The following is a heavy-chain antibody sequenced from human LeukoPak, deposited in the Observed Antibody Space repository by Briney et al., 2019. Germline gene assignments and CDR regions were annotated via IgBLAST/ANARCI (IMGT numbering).Heavy chain of an antibody. CDR3: AGSPYGSGSYRDYYYYGMDV. J-gene: IGHJ6*02. V-gene: IGHV4-59*08. Sequence: SETLSLTCTVSGGSISSCYWSWIRQPPGKGLEWIGYIYYSGSTNYNPSLKSRVTISVDTSKNQFSLKLSSVTAADTAVYYCAGSPYGSGSYRDYYYYGMDVWGQGTTVTVSS. CDR2: IYYSGST. CDR1: GGSISSCY. D-gene: IGHD3-10*01.